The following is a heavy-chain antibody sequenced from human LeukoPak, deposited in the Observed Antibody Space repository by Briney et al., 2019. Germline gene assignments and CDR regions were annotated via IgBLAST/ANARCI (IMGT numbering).Heavy chain of an antibody. Sequence: GGSLRLSCAASGFTFSSYGMNWVRQAPGKGLEWVSYISSGSTTIYYADSVKGRFTISRDNAENSLYLQMNSLRAEDTAVYYCAKDYSSGWYYYWGQGTLVTVSS. D-gene: IGHD6-19*01. CDR2: ISSGSTTI. J-gene: IGHJ4*02. V-gene: IGHV3-48*01. CDR3: AKDYSSGWYYY. CDR1: GFTFSSYG.